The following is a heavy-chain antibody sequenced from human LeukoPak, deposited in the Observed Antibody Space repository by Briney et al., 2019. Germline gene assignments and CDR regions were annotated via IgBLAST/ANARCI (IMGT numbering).Heavy chain of an antibody. D-gene: IGHD3-3*01. CDR2: IYTSGST. CDR3: ARSTYDSLDY. Sequence: SQTLSLTCTVSGGSISSGSYYWSWIRQPAGKGLEWIGRIYTSGSTNYNPSLKSRVTISVDTSKNQFSLKLSSVTAADTAMYYCARSTYDSLDYWGQGTLVTVSS. J-gene: IGHJ4*02. CDR1: GGSISSGSYY. V-gene: IGHV4-61*02.